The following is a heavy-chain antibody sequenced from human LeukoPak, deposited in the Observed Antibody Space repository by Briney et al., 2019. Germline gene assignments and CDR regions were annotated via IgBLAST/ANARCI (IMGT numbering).Heavy chain of an antibody. CDR3: ARDLGDRWGLWGSYRYPLDH. Sequence: PGGSLRLSCAASGFTFTTYWLGWVRQPPGKGLEWVAVIAYDGNNTYYGDSVRGRFTISRDNSKKMVYLEMNSLTAADTAVYYCARDLGDRWGLWGSYRYPLDHWGQGTPVTVSS. CDR1: GFTFTTYW. CDR2: IAYDGNNT. V-gene: IGHV3-30*03. J-gene: IGHJ4*02. D-gene: IGHD3-16*02.